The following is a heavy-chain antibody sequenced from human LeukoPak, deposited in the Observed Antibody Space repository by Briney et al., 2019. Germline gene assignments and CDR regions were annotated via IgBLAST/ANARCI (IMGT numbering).Heavy chain of an antibody. CDR3: ARLNYDFWSGYYSY. V-gene: IGHV3-33*01. Sequence: GGSLRLSCAASGFTFSSYGMHWVRQAPGKGLEWVAVIWYDGSNKYYADSVKGRFTISRDNSKNTLYLQMNSLRAEDTAVYYCARLNYDFWSGYYSYWGQGTLVTVSS. CDR1: GFTFSSYG. D-gene: IGHD3-3*01. J-gene: IGHJ4*02. CDR2: IWYDGSNK.